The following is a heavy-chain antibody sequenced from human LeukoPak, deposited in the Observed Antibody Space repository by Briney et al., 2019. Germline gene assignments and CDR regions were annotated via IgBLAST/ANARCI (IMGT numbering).Heavy chain of an antibody. V-gene: IGHV3-30*18. J-gene: IGHJ5*02. CDR3: AKDLSKRYYEFEA. CDR2: ISYDGSNK. CDR1: GFTFSSYG. D-gene: IGHD3-22*01. Sequence: PGGSLRLSCAASGFTFSSYGMHWVRQAPGKGLEWVAVISYDGSNKYYADSVKGRFTISRDNSKNTLYLQMNSLGAEDTAVYYCAKDLSKRYYEFEAWGQGTLVTVSS.